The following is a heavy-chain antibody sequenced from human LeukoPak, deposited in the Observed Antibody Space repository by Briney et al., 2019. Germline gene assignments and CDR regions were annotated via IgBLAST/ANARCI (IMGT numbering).Heavy chain of an antibody. V-gene: IGHV4-34*01. CDR2: INHSGST. J-gene: IGHJ4*02. Sequence: SETLSLTCAVHGGSFSGYYWSWIRQPPGKGLEWIGEINHSGSTNYNPSLKSRVTISVDTSKNQFSLKLSSVTAADTAVYYCARLGPYSSSSRKNDYWGQGTLVTVSS. D-gene: IGHD6-6*01. CDR3: ARLGPYSSSSRKNDY. CDR1: GGSFSGYY.